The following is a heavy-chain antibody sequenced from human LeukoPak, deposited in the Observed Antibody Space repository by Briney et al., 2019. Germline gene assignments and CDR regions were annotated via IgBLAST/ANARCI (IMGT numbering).Heavy chain of an antibody. CDR3: ARDLLELRL. CDR1: GFTFSSYA. V-gene: IGHV3-30-3*01. CDR2: ISYDGSNK. J-gene: IGHJ4*02. Sequence: GRYLRLYCAASGFTFSSYAMHWVRQAPGKGLEWVAIISYDGSNKYYADSVKRRYTISRDNSKNTLYLQMNSLIAEYTPVYYCARDLLELRLWGQGTLVTVSS. D-gene: IGHD1-7*01.